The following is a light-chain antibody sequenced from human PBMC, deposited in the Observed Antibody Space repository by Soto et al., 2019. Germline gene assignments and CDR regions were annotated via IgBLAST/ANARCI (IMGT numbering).Light chain of an antibody. Sequence: AIRMTQSPSSLSASTGDRVTSTCLASQGISSYLAWYQQKPGKAPKLLIYAASTLQSGVPSRFSGSGSGTDFTLTISCLQSEDFATYYCQQYYSYPWTFGQGTKVEIK. V-gene: IGKV1-8*01. CDR1: QGISSY. J-gene: IGKJ1*01. CDR3: QQYYSYPWT. CDR2: AAS.